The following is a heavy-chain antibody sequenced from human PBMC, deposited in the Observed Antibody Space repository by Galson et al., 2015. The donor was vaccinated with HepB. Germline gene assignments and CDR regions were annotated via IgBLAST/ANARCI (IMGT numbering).Heavy chain of an antibody. CDR3: ARGKLGATTSHYFDY. J-gene: IGHJ4*02. CDR1: GFTFSSYG. Sequence: SLRLSCAASGFTFSSYGMYWLRQAPGKGLEWVALIWHDGSKEYYPDSVKGRFTISRDNSKNTLFLQMDSLRAEDTAVYYCARGKLGATTSHYFDYWGQGTLVTVSS. CDR2: IWHDGSKE. D-gene: IGHD1-26*01. V-gene: IGHV3-33*07.